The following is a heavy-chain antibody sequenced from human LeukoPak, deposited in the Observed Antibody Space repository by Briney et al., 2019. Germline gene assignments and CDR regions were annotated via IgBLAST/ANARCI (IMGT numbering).Heavy chain of an antibody. J-gene: IGHJ4*02. CDR3: ARDALSSEHWLVRYFDY. CDR2: LKEDGSEK. V-gene: IGHV3-7*01. CDR1: GFTFSSYW. Sequence: GGSLRLSCAASGFTFSSYWMSWVGQAPGKGLEWVANLKEDGSEKYYVDSVKGRFTISRDNAKNSLSLQMNSLRAEDTAVYYCARDALSSEHWLVRYFDYWGQGTLVTVSS. D-gene: IGHD6-19*01.